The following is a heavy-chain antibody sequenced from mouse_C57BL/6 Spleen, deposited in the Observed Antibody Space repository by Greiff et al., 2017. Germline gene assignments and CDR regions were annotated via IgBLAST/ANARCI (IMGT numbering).Heavy chain of an antibody. CDR3: ARLGGYYLDY. Sequence: QVQLQQSGAELVKPGASVKLSCKASGYTFTSYWMHWVKQRPGQGLEWIGMIHPNSGSTNYNEKFKSKATLTVDKSSSTAYMQLSSLTSEDSAVYYCARLGGYYLDYWGQGTTLTVSS. CDR2: IHPNSGST. J-gene: IGHJ2*01. CDR1: GYTFTSYW. V-gene: IGHV1-64*01. D-gene: IGHD1-1*02.